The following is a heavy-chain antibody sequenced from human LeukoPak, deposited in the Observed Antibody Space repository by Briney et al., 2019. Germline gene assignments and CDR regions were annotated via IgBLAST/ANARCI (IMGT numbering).Heavy chain of an antibody. V-gene: IGHV4-34*01. Sequence: SETLSLTCAVYGGSFSGYYWSWIRQPPGKGLEWIGEINHSGSTNYNPSLKSRVTISVDTSKNQFSLKLSSVTAADTAVYYCASFAGGIAVFWGQGTLVTVSS. CDR3: ASFAGGIAVF. J-gene: IGHJ4*02. D-gene: IGHD6-19*01. CDR2: INHSGST. CDR1: GGSFSGYY.